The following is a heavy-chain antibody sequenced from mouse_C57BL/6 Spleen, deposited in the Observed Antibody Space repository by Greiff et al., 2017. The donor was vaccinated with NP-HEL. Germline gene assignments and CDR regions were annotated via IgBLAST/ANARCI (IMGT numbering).Heavy chain of an antibody. J-gene: IGHJ2*01. Sequence: QVQLQQSGAELVKPGASVKMSCKASGYTFTSYWITWVKQRPGQGLEWIGDIYPGSGSTNYNEKFKSKATLTVDTSSSTADMQLSSLTSEDSAVYYCARGIDGYYGYFDYWGQGTTLTVSS. CDR1: GYTFTSYW. CDR2: IYPGSGST. CDR3: ARGIDGYYGYFDY. D-gene: IGHD2-3*01. V-gene: IGHV1-55*01.